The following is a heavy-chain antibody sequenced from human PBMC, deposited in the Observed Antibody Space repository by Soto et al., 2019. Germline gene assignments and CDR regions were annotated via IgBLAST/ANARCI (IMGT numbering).Heavy chain of an antibody. CDR1: GFTFSSYA. CDR3: ARDLGQVGSAYGWDY. Sequence: PGVSLRLSCAASGFTFSSYAMHWVRQAPGKGLEWVAVISYDGSNKYYADSVKGRFTISRDNSKNTLYLQMNSLRAEDTAVYYCARDLGQVGSAYGWDYWGQGT. V-gene: IGHV3-30-3*01. J-gene: IGHJ4*02. CDR2: ISYDGSNK. D-gene: IGHD2-8*02.